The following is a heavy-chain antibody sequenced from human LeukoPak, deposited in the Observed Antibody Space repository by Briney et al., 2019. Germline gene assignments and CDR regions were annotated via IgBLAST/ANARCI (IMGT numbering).Heavy chain of an antibody. Sequence: GGSLRLSCAASGFTFSSYGMHWVRQAPGKGLEWVAFIRYDGSNKYYADSVKGRFTISRDNSKNTLYLQMNSLRAEDTAVYYCARDRKLWFVLNYGMNVWGQGTTVTVSS. D-gene: IGHD3-10*01. CDR3: ARDRKLWFVLNYGMNV. CDR2: IRYDGSNK. V-gene: IGHV3-30*02. J-gene: IGHJ6*02. CDR1: GFTFSSYG.